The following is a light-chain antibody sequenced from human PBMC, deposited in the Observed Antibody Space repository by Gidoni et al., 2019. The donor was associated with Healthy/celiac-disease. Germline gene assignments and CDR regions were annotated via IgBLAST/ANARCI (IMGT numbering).Light chain of an antibody. J-gene: IGKJ2*01. V-gene: IGKV3-15*01. Sequence: DIVMTKSPATLSVSPGERATLPGRASQSVNSNLAWYQQKPGQAPRLLLDGASTRATGIPARFSGSVSGTEFTLTISSLQSEDFAVYYCQQYNNWPPYTFGQGTKLEIK. CDR2: GAS. CDR3: QQYNNWPPYT. CDR1: QSVNSN.